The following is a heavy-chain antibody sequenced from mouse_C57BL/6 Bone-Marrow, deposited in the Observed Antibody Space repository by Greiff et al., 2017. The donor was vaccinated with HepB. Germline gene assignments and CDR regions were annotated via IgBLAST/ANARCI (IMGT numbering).Heavy chain of an antibody. CDR1: GYTFSSYG. CDR2: IYPRSGNT. D-gene: IGHD4-1*01. J-gene: IGHJ3*01. V-gene: IGHV1-81*01. Sequence: VQLQESGAELARPGASVKLSCKASGYTFSSYGISWVKQRTGQGLEWIGEIYPRSGNTYYNEKFKGKATLTADKSSSPAYMELRSLTSEDSAVYFCARGAGTVFAYWGQGTLVTVSA. CDR3: ARGAGTVFAY.